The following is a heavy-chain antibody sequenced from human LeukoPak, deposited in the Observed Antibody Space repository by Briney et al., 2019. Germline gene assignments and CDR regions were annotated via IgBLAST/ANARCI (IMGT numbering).Heavy chain of an antibody. CDR1: GGSISSGSYY. CDR2: IYTSGST. J-gene: IGHJ6*02. CDR3: ARESEYSSSNYYYYGMDV. Sequence: SGTLSLTCTVSGGSISSGSYYWSWIRQPAGKGLEWIGRIYTSGSTNYNPSLKSRVTISVDTSKNQFSLKLSSVTAADTAVYYCARESEYSSSNYYYYGMDVWGQGTTVTVSS. D-gene: IGHD6-6*01. V-gene: IGHV4-61*02.